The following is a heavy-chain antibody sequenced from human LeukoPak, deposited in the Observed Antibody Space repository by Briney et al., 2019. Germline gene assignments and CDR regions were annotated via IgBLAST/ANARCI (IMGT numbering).Heavy chain of an antibody. D-gene: IGHD5-12*01. Sequence: GGSLRLSCAASGFTFSSYWMSWVRQVPGKGLEWVAVISYDGSNKYYADSVKGRFTISRDNSKNTLYLQMNSLRAEDTAVYYCARDRYSGYDSPNFDYWGQGTLVTVSS. V-gene: IGHV3-30-3*01. CDR1: GFTFSSYW. J-gene: IGHJ4*02. CDR3: ARDRYSGYDSPNFDY. CDR2: ISYDGSNK.